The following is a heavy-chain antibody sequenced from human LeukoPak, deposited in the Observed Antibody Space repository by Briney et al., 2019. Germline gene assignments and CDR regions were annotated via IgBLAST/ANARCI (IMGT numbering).Heavy chain of an antibody. CDR1: GGTFSSYA. CDR2: IIPIFGTA. D-gene: IGHD6-19*01. J-gene: IGHJ4*02. Sequence: SVKVSCKASGGTFSSYAISWVRQAPGQGLEWMGGIIPIFGTANYAQKFQGRVTITADESTSTAYMELSSLRSEDTAVYYCARDPSEYSSGWYVYGYWGQGTLVTVSS. CDR3: ARDPSEYSSGWYVYGY. V-gene: IGHV1-69*13.